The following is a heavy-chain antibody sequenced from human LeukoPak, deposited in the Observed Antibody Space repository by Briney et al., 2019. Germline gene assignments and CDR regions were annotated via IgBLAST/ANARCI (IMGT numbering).Heavy chain of an antibody. CDR2: IYHSGST. D-gene: IGHD6-13*01. J-gene: IGHJ6*03. Sequence: SETLSLTCAVSGYSISSGYYWGWVRQPPGKGLEWIACIYHSGSTSYNPSLKSRVTMSVDTSKNQFSLRLTSLTAADTAVYYCARQGGSRSPYYFYYMDVWGKGTTVTVSS. CDR1: GYSISSGYY. CDR3: ARQGGSRSPYYFYYMDV. V-gene: IGHV4-38-2*01.